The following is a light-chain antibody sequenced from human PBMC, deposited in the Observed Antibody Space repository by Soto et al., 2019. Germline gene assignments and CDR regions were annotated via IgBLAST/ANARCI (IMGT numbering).Light chain of an antibody. CDR2: AAS. CDR1: QSISSY. J-gene: IGKJ1*01. CDR3: QQSYSTPRT. Sequence: DIQMPQSPSSLSASVGDRVTITCRASQSISSYLNWYPQKPGKAPKLLIYAASSLQSGVPSRFSGSGSGTDFTLTISSLQPEDVATYYCQQSYSTPRTFGQGTKVESK. V-gene: IGKV1-39*01.